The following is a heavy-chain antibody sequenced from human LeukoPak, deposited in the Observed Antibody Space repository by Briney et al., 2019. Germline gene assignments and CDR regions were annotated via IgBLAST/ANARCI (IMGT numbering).Heavy chain of an antibody. J-gene: IGHJ3*02. CDR2: IYYSGSA. V-gene: IGHV4-59*01. D-gene: IGHD4-17*01. CDR1: GGSISSYY. CDR3: ARGTVTTTSYAFDI. Sequence: ASETLSLTCTVSGGSISSYYWSWIRQPPGKGLEWIEYIYYSGSANYNPSLKSRVTISVDTSKNQFSLKLSSVTAADTAVYYCARGTVTTTSYAFDIWGQGTMVTVSS.